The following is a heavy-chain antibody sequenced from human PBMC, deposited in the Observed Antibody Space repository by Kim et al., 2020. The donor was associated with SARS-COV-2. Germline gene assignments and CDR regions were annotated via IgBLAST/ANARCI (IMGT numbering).Heavy chain of an antibody. D-gene: IGHD1-26*01. CDR2: IYYSGST. CDR3: ARVAYIVGAETNWFDP. Sequence: SETLSLTCTVSGGSISSYYWSWIRQPPGKGLEWIGYIYYSGSTNYNPSLKSRVTISVDTSKNQFSLKLSSVTAADTAVYYCARVAYIVGAETNWFDPWGQGTLVTVSS. V-gene: IGHV4-59*01. J-gene: IGHJ5*02. CDR1: GGSISSYY.